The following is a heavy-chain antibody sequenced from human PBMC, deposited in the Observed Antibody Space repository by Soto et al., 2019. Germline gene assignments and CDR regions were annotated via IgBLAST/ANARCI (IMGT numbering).Heavy chain of an antibody. CDR3: ARWVSGIPDN. CDR1: GFTLSDHY. V-gene: IGHV3-72*01. Sequence: EVQLVESGGGLVQPGGSLRLSCAASGFTLSDHYMDWVRQAPGKGLEWVGRTKNKANRYTTEYAASVNGRFTISRDDSKNSLYLQMNSLKTEDTAVYYCARWVSGIPDNWGQGTLVTVSS. J-gene: IGHJ4*02. CDR2: TKNKANRYTT. D-gene: IGHD1-26*01.